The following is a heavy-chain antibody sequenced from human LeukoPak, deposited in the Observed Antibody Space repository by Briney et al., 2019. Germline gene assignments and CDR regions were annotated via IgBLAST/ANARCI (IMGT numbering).Heavy chain of an antibody. Sequence: QSGGSLRLSCAASGFTFSSYAMSWVRQAPGKGLEWVSAVSGSGGSTFYADSVKGRFTISRDNSKNTLYLQTNSLRAEDTAVYYCAKPILTAFGYFDYWGQGALVTVSS. CDR2: VSGSGGST. J-gene: IGHJ4*02. V-gene: IGHV3-23*01. CDR3: AKPILTAFGYFDY. D-gene: IGHD3-9*01. CDR1: GFTFSSYA.